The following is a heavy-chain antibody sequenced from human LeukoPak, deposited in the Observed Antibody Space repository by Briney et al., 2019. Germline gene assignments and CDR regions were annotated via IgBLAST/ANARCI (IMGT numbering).Heavy chain of an antibody. CDR2: ISYDGSNK. J-gene: IGHJ4*02. CDR3: AKAGYCGGDCSDFDY. V-gene: IGHV3-30*18. CDR1: GFTFSSYW. D-gene: IGHD2-21*02. Sequence: GGSLRLSCAASGFTFSSYWMNWARQAPGKGLEWVAVISYDGSNKYYADSVKGRFTISRDNSKNTLYLQMNSLRAEDTAVYYCAKAGYCGGDCSDFDYWGQGTLVTVSS.